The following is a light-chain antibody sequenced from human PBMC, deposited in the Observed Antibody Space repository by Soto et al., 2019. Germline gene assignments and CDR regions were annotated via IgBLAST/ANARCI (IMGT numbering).Light chain of an antibody. Sequence: DIQMTQSPSTLSAFVGDRVTITCRASQSIGRWLAWYQQKPGKAPKLLIYKASTLKSGVPSRFSGSGSGTEFTLTISGLQPDDFATYYCQQYNSFSWTFGQGTKVDI. V-gene: IGKV1-5*03. J-gene: IGKJ1*01. CDR2: KAS. CDR1: QSIGRW. CDR3: QQYNSFSWT.